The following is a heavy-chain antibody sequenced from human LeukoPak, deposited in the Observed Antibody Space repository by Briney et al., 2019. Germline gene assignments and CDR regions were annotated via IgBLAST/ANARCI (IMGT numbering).Heavy chain of an antibody. CDR2: IIPIFGTA. Sequence: SVKVSCKASGGTFSSYAISWVRQAPGQGLEWMGRIIPIFGTANYAQKFQGRVTITTDESTGTAYMELSSLRSEDTAVYYCARSTEWLQNPWGQGTLVTVSS. J-gene: IGHJ5*02. V-gene: IGHV1-69*05. CDR3: ARSTEWLQNP. CDR1: GGTFSSYA. D-gene: IGHD5-24*01.